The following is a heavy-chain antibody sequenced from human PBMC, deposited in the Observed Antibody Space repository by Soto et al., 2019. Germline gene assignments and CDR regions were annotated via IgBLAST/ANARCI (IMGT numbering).Heavy chain of an antibody. D-gene: IGHD5-18*01. J-gene: IGHJ6*02. V-gene: IGHV1-69*06. CDR2: IIPIFGTA. CDR3: ACGYSYGGDYYYYGMDV. CDR1: GGTFSSYA. Sequence: SVKVSCKASGGTFSSYAISWVRQAPRQGLEWMGGIIPIFGTANYAQKFQGRVTITADKSTSTAYMELSSLRSEDTAVYYCACGYSYGGDYYYYGMDVWGQGTTVTVYS.